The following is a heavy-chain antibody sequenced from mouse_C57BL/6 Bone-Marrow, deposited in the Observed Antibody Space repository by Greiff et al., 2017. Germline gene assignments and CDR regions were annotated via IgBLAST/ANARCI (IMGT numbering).Heavy chain of an antibody. V-gene: IGHV1-61*01. CDR2: IYPSDSET. CDR3: APLLLLEAMDY. J-gene: IGHJ4*01. CDR1: GYTFTSYW. Sequence: QVQLQQPGAELVRPGSSVKLSCKASGYTFTSYWMDWVKQRPGQGLEWIGNIYPSDSETHYNQKFKDKATLTVDKSSSTAYMQLSSLTSEDSAVYYCAPLLLLEAMDYWGRGTSVTVSS. D-gene: IGHD1-1*01.